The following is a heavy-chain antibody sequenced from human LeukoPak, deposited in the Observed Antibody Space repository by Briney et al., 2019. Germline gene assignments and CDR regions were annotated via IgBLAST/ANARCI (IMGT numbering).Heavy chain of an antibody. CDR3: AKAFYYESSLFDS. CDR2: IHRDGGNT. Sequence: GGSLRLSCAASGFTFSSYAMSWVRQAPGKGLEWVSLIHRDGGNTYYADSVKGRFTISRDNSKNSLYLQMNSLRTEDTALYYCAKAFYYESSLFDSWGQGTLVTVSS. D-gene: IGHD3-22*01. CDR1: GFTFSSYA. V-gene: IGHV3-43*01. J-gene: IGHJ4*02.